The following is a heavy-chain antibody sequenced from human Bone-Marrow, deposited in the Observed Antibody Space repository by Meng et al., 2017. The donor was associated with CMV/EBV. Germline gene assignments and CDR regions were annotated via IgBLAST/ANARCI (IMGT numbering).Heavy chain of an antibody. J-gene: IGHJ6*02. Sequence: GGSLRLSCAASGFTFSSYWMHWVRQAPGKGLVWVSRINSDGSSTSYADSVKGRFTISRDNAKNTLYLQMNSLRAEDTAVYYCTTPELRFLESHYYYYYGMDVWGQGTTVTVSS. CDR2: INSDGSST. CDR3: TTPELRFLESHYYYYYGMDV. CDR1: GFTFSSYW. D-gene: IGHD3-3*01. V-gene: IGHV3-74*01.